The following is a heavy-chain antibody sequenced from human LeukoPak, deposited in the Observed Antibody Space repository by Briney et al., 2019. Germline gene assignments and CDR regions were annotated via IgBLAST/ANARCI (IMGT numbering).Heavy chain of an antibody. CDR2: ISDSGGST. V-gene: IGHV3-23*01. CDR3: ARGGYSYGDYFDY. CDR1: EFTFRSYA. J-gene: IGHJ4*02. Sequence: GGSLRLSYAASEFTFRSYAMSWVRQAPGKGLEWVSVISDSGGSTYYADSVKGRFTISRDNSKNTLYLHMNSLRAEDTAVYYCARGGYSYGDYFDYWGQGTLVTVSS. D-gene: IGHD5-18*01.